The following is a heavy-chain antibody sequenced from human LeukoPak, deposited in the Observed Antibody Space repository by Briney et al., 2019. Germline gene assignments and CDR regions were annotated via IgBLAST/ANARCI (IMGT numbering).Heavy chain of an antibody. CDR1: GYSFTSYW. J-gene: IGHJ4*02. Sequence: RGESLKISCKGSGYSFTSYWIGWVRQMPGKGLEWMGIIYPGDSDTRYSPSFQGQVTISADKSISTAYLQWSSLKSSDTAMYYCARQSVKGAYDYTSSFDYWGQGTLVTVSS. V-gene: IGHV5-51*01. CDR2: IYPGDSDT. D-gene: IGHD5-12*01. CDR3: ARQSVKGAYDYTSSFDY.